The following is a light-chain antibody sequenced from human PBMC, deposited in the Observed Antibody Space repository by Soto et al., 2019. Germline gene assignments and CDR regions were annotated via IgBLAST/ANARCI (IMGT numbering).Light chain of an antibody. CDR1: SSDVGAYDY. V-gene: IGLV2-11*01. J-gene: IGLJ1*01. Sequence: QSALTQPRSVSGSPGQSVTISCTGTSSDVGAYDYVSWYQHHPTKAPKLIIYDVTERPSGVPDRFSGFKSGNTASLTISGLQAEDEADYYCCSYAGTHPFVFGTGTKVTVL. CDR3: CSYAGTHPFV. CDR2: DVT.